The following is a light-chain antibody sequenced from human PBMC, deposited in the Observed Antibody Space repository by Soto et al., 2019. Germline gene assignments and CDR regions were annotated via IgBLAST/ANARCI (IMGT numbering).Light chain of an antibody. CDR3: SSYTTSNTWV. CDR2: EVT. CDR1: NRDVGVYNY. V-gene: IGLV2-14*01. Sequence: QSALTQPASVSGSPGQSITISCTGTNRDVGVYNYVSWYQQYPGTAPKVMIYEVTNRPSGVSNRFSCSKSSKTASLTIPGLQAEDEAEYYCSSYTTSNTWVFGGGTKLTVL. J-gene: IGLJ3*02.